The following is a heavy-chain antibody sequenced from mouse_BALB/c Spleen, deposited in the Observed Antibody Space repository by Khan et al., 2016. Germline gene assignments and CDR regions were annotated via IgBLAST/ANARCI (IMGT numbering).Heavy chain of an antibody. Sequence: QIQLVPSGPELKKPGETVKISCKASGYTFTNYGMNWVKQAPGKGLKWMGWINSNTGEPTYAEEFKGRFAFSLETSASTAYLQINNLKNEDTATYFCARTGDYPYYAVDYWGQGTSVTVAA. CDR3: ARTGDYPYYAVDY. D-gene: IGHD2-13*01. J-gene: IGHJ4*01. CDR1: GYTFTNYG. V-gene: IGHV9-3*02. CDR2: INSNTGEP.